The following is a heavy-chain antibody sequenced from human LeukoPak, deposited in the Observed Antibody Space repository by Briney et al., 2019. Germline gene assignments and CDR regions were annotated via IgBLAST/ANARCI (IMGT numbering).Heavy chain of an antibody. J-gene: IGHJ4*02. CDR1: GFTFSSYA. Sequence: GGSLRLSCAASGFTFSSYAMSWVRQAPGKGLEWVSAISGSDGSTYYADSVKGRFTISRDNSKNTLYLQMNSLRAEDTAVYYCAITGIAVARYDYWGQGTLVIVSS. D-gene: IGHD6-19*01. CDR3: AITGIAVARYDY. CDR2: ISGSDGST. V-gene: IGHV3-23*01.